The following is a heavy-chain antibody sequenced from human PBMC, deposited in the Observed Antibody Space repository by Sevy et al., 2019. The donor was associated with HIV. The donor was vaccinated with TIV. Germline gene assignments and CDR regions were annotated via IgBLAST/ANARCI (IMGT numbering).Heavy chain of an antibody. J-gene: IGHJ4*02. Sequence: GGSLRLSCTASGIIFSTYWMNWVRQAPGKGLEWVANIKHNGSEKYYVDSVKGRLTISRDKAKNSLYLQMNSLRVEDTAVYYCATEEKWFRESLDYWGQGILVTVSS. D-gene: IGHD3-10*01. V-gene: IGHV3-7*03. CDR2: IKHNGSEK. CDR1: GIIFSTYW. CDR3: ATEEKWFRESLDY.